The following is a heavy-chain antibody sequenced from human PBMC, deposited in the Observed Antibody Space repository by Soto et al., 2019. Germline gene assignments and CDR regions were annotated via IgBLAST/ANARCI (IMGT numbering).Heavy chain of an antibody. J-gene: IGHJ5*02. V-gene: IGHV4-31*03. D-gene: IGHD3-3*02. CDR2: IFHSGST. CDR1: DGYITDGGFY. CDR3: ARGGISGHGFDP. Sequence: QVQLQESGPGLVEPSQTLSLTCTVSDGYITDGGFYWSWIRQHPGKGLEWVGYIFHSGSTLGNPSLRSRLTLSADTSKNQLSLELHSVTAADTAVYYCARGGISGHGFDPWGQGTLVTVSS.